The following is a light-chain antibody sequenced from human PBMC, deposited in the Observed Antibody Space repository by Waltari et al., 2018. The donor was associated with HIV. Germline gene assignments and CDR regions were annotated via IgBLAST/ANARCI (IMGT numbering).Light chain of an antibody. Sequence: SYELTQPPSVSVSPGQTATITCSGDKLGDKYASWYQQKPGHTPVLVIYQDNKRPSGILVRFSGSNSGNTATLTISGTQAVDEADYYCQAWDSNAPVFGGGTKLTVL. CDR1: KLGDKY. CDR2: QDN. J-gene: IGLJ2*01. V-gene: IGLV3-1*01. CDR3: QAWDSNAPV.